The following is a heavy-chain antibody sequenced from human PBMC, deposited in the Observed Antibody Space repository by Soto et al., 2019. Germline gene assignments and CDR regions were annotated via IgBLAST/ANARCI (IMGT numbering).Heavy chain of an antibody. Sequence: GASVKVSCKASGGTFSSYTISWVRPAPGQGLEWMGRIIPILGIANYAQKFQGRVTITADKSTSTAYMELSSLRSEDTAVYFCESVYSSSTSCYAWRQGTLVTVYS. CDR2: IIPILGIA. V-gene: IGHV1-69*02. CDR1: GGTFSSYT. CDR3: ESVYSSSTSCYA. D-gene: IGHD2-2*01. J-gene: IGHJ5*02.